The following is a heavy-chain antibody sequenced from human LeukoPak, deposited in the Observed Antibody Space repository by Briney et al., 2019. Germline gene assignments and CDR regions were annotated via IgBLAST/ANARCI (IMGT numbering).Heavy chain of an antibody. CDR2: ISASGAIT. J-gene: IGHJ5*02. CDR3: ARDMGATEWDNWFDP. Sequence: QTGGSLRLSCAASGFTFSSYEMNWVRQAPGKGLEWISYISASGAITHYADSVKGRFTISRDNAKNSLYLQMNSLRAEDTAVYYCARDMGATEWDNWFDPWGQGTLVTVSS. V-gene: IGHV3-48*03. CDR1: GFTFSSYE. D-gene: IGHD1-26*01.